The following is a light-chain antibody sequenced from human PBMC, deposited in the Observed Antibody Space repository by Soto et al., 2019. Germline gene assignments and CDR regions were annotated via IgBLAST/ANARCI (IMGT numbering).Light chain of an antibody. CDR2: AAS. J-gene: IGKJ3*01. Sequence: EIVMTQSPATLSVSPGERATLSCRASQSVSSDLAWYQQKPGQAPRLLIYAASTRATGIPARFSGSGSGTEFTLTISSLQSEDFAVYYCQHYNNWPPFTFGPGTKVDIK. CDR3: QHYNNWPPFT. CDR1: QSVSSD. V-gene: IGKV3-15*01.